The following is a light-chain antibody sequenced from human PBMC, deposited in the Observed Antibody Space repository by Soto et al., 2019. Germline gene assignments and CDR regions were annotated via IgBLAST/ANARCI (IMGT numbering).Light chain of an antibody. J-gene: IGKJ5*01. CDR2: DAS. Sequence: AIQLTQSPSSLSASVGDTVTITCRASQGISNALAWYQQIPGKPPKLLIYDASTLECGVPSRFSGSGSGTDFTLTISSLQPGDFATYYCQQFNGFPTFGQGTRLEIQ. V-gene: IGKV1-13*02. CDR1: QGISNA. CDR3: QQFNGFPT.